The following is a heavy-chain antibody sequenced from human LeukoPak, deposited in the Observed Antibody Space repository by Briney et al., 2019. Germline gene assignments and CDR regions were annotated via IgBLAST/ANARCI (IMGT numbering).Heavy chain of an antibody. CDR2: INPSGGST. CDR3: ARDLGYCSRTSCYNWFDP. Sequence: GASVKVFCKASGYTFTSYYMLWVRQALGQGLEWMGIINPSGGSTSYAQKFQGRVTMTRDMSTSTVYMEPSRLRSENTAVYYCARDLGYCSRTSCYNWFDPWGQETLVTVSS. CDR1: GYTFTSYY. J-gene: IGHJ5*02. D-gene: IGHD2-2*01. V-gene: IGHV1-46*01.